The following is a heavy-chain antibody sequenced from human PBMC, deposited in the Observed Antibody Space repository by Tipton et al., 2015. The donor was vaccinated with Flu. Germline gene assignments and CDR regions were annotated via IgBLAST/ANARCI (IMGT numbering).Heavy chain of an antibody. D-gene: IGHD4-23*01. J-gene: IGHJ5*02. V-gene: IGHV3-11*06. CDR2: ISSSSSYT. CDR1: GFTFSDYY. CDR3: ARHDPMTTVVYNWFDP. Sequence: SLRLSCAASGFTFSDYYMSWIRQAPGKGLEWVSYISSSSSYTNYADSVKGRFTISRDNAKNSLYLQMNSLRAEDTAVYYCARHDPMTTVVYNWFDPWGQGTLVTVSS.